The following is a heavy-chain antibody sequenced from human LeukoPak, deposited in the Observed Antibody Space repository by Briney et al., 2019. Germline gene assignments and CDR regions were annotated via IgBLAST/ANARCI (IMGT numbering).Heavy chain of an antibody. D-gene: IGHD2-2*01. Sequence: GGSLRLSCAASGFTFSSYAMSWVRQAPGKGLEWVSAISGSGGSTYYADPVKGRFTISRDNSKNTLYLQMNSLRAEDTAVYYCAKGGYCSSTSCYGVDAFDIWGQGTMVTVSS. CDR1: GFTFSSYA. J-gene: IGHJ3*02. CDR2: ISGSGGST. CDR3: AKGGYCSSTSCYGVDAFDI. V-gene: IGHV3-23*01.